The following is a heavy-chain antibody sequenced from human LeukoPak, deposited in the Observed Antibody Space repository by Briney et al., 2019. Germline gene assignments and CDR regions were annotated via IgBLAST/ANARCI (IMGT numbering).Heavy chain of an antibody. V-gene: IGHV1-69*13. CDR1: GGTFSSYA. CDR3: ARATRTIFGVKSAPHYYYYYGMDV. Sequence: SVKVSCKASGGTFSSYAISWARQAPGQGLEWMGGIIPIFGTANYAQKFQGRVTITADESTSTAYMELSSLRSEDTAVYYCARATRTIFGVKSAPHYYYYYGMDVWGQGTTVTVSS. D-gene: IGHD3-3*01. CDR2: IIPIFGTA. J-gene: IGHJ6*02.